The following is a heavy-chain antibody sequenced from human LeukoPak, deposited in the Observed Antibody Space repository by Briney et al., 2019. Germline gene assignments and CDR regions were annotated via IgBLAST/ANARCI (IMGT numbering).Heavy chain of an antibody. CDR3: ARGVGSSESNWFDP. Sequence: PSQTLSLTCTVSGGSISSGSYYWSWIRQPAGKGLEWIGRIYSSGSTNYNPSLKSRLSMSVDTSKNQFSLKLTSVTAADTAMYYCARGVGSSESNWFDPWGQGTLATVSS. V-gene: IGHV4-61*02. J-gene: IGHJ5*02. D-gene: IGHD1-26*01. CDR2: IYSSGST. CDR1: GGSISSGSYY.